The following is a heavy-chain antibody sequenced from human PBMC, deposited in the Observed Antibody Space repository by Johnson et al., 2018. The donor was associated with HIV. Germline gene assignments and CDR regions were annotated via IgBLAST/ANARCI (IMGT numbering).Heavy chain of an antibody. V-gene: IGHV3-30*04. Sequence: QVQLVESGGGVVQPGRSLRLSCAASGFTFSSYAMHWVRQAPGKGLEWVAVISYDGSNKYYADSVKGRFTISRDNSKNTLYLQMNSRRAEDTAVYYCARGEEEQLGDAFDIWGQGTMVTVSS. CDR2: ISYDGSNK. D-gene: IGHD6-6*01. CDR1: GFTFSSYA. J-gene: IGHJ3*02. CDR3: ARGEEEQLGDAFDI.